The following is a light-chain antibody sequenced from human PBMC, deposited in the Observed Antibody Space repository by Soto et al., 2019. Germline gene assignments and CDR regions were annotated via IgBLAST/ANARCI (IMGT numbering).Light chain of an antibody. Sequence: IWLQPYPGTLSVPPGESAPLSCKASQSVSSNYLAWYQQKPGQAPRLLIYGASSRATGVPDRFSGSGSGTDFTLTISRLEPEDFAVYYCQQYGNSPQTFGQATKVAIK. CDR1: QSVSSNY. J-gene: IGKJ1*01. CDR3: QQYGNSPQT. CDR2: GAS. V-gene: IGKV3-20*01.